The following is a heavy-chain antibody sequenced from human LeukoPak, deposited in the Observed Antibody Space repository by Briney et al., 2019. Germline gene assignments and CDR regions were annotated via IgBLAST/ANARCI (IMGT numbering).Heavy chain of an antibody. CDR1: GYTFTSYG. Sequence: ASVKVSCKASGYTFTSYGISWVRQAPGQGLEWMGWISAYNGNTNYAQKLQGRVTMTTDTSTSTAYMELRSLRSDDTAVYYCARGTRWFGELWDAFDIWGQGTMVTVSS. J-gene: IGHJ3*02. V-gene: IGHV1-18*01. CDR2: ISAYNGNT. D-gene: IGHD3-10*01. CDR3: ARGTRWFGELWDAFDI.